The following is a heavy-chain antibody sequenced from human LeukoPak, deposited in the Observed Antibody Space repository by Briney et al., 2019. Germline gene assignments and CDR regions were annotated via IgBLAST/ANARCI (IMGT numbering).Heavy chain of an antibody. CDR2: IYYSGST. Sequence: SETLSLTCTVSGGSISSSSYYWGWIRQPPGKGLEWIGSIYYSGSTYYNPSLKSRVTISVDTSKNQFSLKLSSVTAADTAVYYCARSGDVLLWFGEPFDYWGQGTLVTVSS. V-gene: IGHV4-39*01. CDR3: ARSGDVLLWFGEPFDY. D-gene: IGHD3-10*01. J-gene: IGHJ4*02. CDR1: GGSISSSSYY.